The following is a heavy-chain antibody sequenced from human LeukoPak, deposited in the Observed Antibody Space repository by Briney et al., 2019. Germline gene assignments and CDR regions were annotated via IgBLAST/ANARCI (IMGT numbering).Heavy chain of an antibody. CDR3: AKEVGPDLGD. D-gene: IGHD1-26*01. CDR1: GFTLSSHS. J-gene: IGHJ4*02. CDR2: ISPSSTYI. V-gene: IGHV3-21*01. Sequence: KSGGSLRLSCAASGFTLSSHSMNWVRQAPGKGLEWVSTISPSSTYIYYADSVKGRFTISRDNSKNTAYLQMNSLTAEDTALYYCAKEVGPDLGDWGQGTLVTVS.